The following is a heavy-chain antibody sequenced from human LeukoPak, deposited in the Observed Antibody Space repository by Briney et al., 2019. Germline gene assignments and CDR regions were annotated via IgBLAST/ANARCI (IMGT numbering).Heavy chain of an antibody. V-gene: IGHV3-21*01. CDR3: ARVSAAASPFDY. CDR1: GFTFSSYS. CDR2: ISSSSYI. Sequence: PGRSLRLSCAASGFTFSSYSMNWVRQAPGKGLEWVSSISSSSYIYYADSVKGRFTISRDNAKNSLYLQMNSLRAEDTAVYYCARVSAAASPFDYWGQGTLVTVSS. J-gene: IGHJ4*02. D-gene: IGHD6-13*01.